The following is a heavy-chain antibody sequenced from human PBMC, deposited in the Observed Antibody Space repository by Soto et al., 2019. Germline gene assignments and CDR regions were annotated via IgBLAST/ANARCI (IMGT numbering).Heavy chain of an antibody. CDR3: AREGGDDFFDI. CDR2: ISSSGRTV. D-gene: IGHD2-21*02. V-gene: IGHV3-48*03. CDR1: GFTFSLYE. Sequence: PGGSLRLSCAASGFTFSLYEMNWVRQAPGKGLEWVSYISSSGRTVYNADSVQGRFTISRDNAKNSLYLQMNSLRGEDTAVYYCAREGGDDFFDIWGQGKMVTVSS. J-gene: IGHJ3*02.